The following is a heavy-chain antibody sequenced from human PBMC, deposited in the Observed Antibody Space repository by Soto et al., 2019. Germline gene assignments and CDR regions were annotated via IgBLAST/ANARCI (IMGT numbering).Heavy chain of an antibody. J-gene: IGHJ4*02. CDR1: GGSISSGGYY. Sequence: LSLTCTVSGGSISSGGYYWSWIRQHPGKGLEWIGYIYYSGSTYYNLSLKSRVTISVDTSKNQFSLKLSSVTAADTAVYYCARACDDSSAYYYFAYCGQGTLVTV. D-gene: IGHD3-22*01. V-gene: IGHV4-31*03. CDR2: IYYSGST. CDR3: ARACDDSSAYYYFAY.